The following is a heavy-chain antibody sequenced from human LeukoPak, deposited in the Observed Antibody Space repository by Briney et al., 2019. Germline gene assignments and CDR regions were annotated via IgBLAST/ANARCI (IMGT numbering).Heavy chain of an antibody. D-gene: IGHD6-13*01. Sequence: SETLSLTCTVSGGSISSYYWSWIRQPAGKGLEWIGRIYTSGSTNYNPSLKSRVTMSVDTSKNQFSLKLNSVTAADTAVYYCAKDWAATGRRNWFDPWGQGTLVTVSS. CDR2: IYTSGST. J-gene: IGHJ5*02. CDR1: GGSISSYY. CDR3: AKDWAATGRRNWFDP. V-gene: IGHV4-4*07.